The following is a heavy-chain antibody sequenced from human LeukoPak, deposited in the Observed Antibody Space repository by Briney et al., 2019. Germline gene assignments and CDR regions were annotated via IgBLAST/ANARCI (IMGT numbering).Heavy chain of an antibody. D-gene: IGHD5-18*01. Sequence: PGGSLRLSCAASGFTFSTYWMHWVRQAPGKGLVWVSRINRDGSSTTHADSVKGRFTISRDNAKSTLYLQMNSLRAEDTAVYYCARGGGYSYGYVDYWDQGTLVTVSS. V-gene: IGHV3-74*01. CDR3: ARGGGYSYGYVDY. CDR1: GFTFSTYW. CDR2: INRDGSST. J-gene: IGHJ4*02.